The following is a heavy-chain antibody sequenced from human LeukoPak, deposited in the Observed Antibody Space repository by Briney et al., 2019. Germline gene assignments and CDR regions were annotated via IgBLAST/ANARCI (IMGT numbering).Heavy chain of an antibody. V-gene: IGHV4-59*01. CDR1: GGSISSYY. CDR3: ARDPGYCSGGSCYLDY. Sequence: PSETLSLTCTVSGGSISSYYWSWIRQPPAKGLEWIGYIYYSGSTNYNPSLKSRVTISVDTSKNQFSLKLSSVTAADTAVYYCARDPGYCSGGSCYLDYWGQGTLVTVPS. CDR2: IYYSGST. J-gene: IGHJ4*02. D-gene: IGHD2-15*01.